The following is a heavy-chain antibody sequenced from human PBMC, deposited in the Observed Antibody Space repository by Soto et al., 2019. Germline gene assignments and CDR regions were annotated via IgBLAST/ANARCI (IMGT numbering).Heavy chain of an antibody. D-gene: IGHD4-17*01. V-gene: IGHV3-21*01. CDR3: ARDRRGDYYFDY. CDR2: LSSGSTYI. Sequence: GGSLRLSCAASGFTFSSYSMNWVRQAPGKGLEWVSSLSSGSTYIYYADSVKGRFTISRDNAKNSLYLQMNSLRAEDTAVYYCARDRRGDYYFDYWGQGTLVTVSS. CDR1: GFTFSSYS. J-gene: IGHJ4*02.